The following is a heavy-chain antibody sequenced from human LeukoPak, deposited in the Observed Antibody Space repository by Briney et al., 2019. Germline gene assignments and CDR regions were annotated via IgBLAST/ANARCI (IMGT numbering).Heavy chain of an antibody. Sequence: GGSLRLSCAASGFTFSSYSMNWVRQAPGKGLEWVSYISSSSSTIYYADSVKGRFTISRDNSKNTLYLQMNSLRAEDTAVYYCAKVFYGPEVWGQGTMVTVSS. J-gene: IGHJ3*01. CDR3: AKVFYGPEV. CDR1: GFTFSSYS. V-gene: IGHV3-48*01. D-gene: IGHD4-17*01. CDR2: ISSSSSTI.